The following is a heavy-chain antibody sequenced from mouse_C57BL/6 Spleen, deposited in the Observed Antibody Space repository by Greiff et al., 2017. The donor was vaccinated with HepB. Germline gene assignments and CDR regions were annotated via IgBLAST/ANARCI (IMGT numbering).Heavy chain of an antibody. CDR2: INPNNGGT. D-gene: IGHD2-1*01. Sequence: EVQLQQSGPELVKPGASVKISCKASGYTFTDYYMNWVKQSHGKSLEWIGDINPNNGGTSYNQKFKGKATLTVDKSSSTAYMELRSLTSEDSAVYYCARGDLLPFAYWGQGTLVTVSA. CDR3: ARGDLLPFAY. CDR1: GYTFTDYY. J-gene: IGHJ3*01. V-gene: IGHV1-26*01.